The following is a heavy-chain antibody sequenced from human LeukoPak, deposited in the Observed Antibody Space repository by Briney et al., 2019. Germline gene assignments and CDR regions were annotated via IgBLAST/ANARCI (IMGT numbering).Heavy chain of an antibody. CDR1: GDYIDTSSYY. CDR2: VYYSGST. D-gene: IGHD4-17*01. Sequence: PSETLSLTCAVSGDYIDTSSYYWGWIRQPPGKGLEWIASVYYSGSTYYNPSLKSRVTMSVDTSKNQFSLKLSSVTAADTAVYYCARGPMTTVTTQASAQNWFDPWGQGTLVTVSS. V-gene: IGHV4-39*01. CDR3: ARGPMTTVTTQASAQNWFDP. J-gene: IGHJ5*02.